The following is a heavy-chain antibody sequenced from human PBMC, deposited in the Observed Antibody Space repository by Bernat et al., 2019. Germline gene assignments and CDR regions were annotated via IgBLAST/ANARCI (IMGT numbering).Heavy chain of an antibody. CDR1: GFTFSSYA. J-gene: IGHJ4*02. V-gene: IGHV3-23*01. D-gene: IGHD3-3*01. Sequence: EVQLLESGGGLVQPGGSLRLSCAASGFTFSSYAMSWVRQAPGKGLEWVSAISGSGGSTYYADSVKGRFTISRDNSKNTLYLQMNSLRAEDTAVYYCAKDDYYDFWSGYNFDYWGQGTLVTVSS. CDR2: ISGSGGST. CDR3: AKDDYYDFWSGYNFDY.